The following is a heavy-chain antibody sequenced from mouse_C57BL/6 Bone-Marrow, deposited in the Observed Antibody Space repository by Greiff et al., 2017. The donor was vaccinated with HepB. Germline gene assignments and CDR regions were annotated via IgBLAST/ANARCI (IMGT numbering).Heavy chain of an antibody. V-gene: IGHV1-53*01. CDR1: GYTFTSYW. J-gene: IGHJ2*01. Sequence: QVQLKQPGAELVKPGASVKVSCKASGYTFTSYWMHWVKQRPGQGLEWIGNINPSNGGTNYNEKFKSKATLTVDKSSSTAYMQLSSLTSEDSAVYYCARGYYGSSPYFDYWGQGTTLTVSS. D-gene: IGHD1-1*01. CDR3: ARGYYGSSPYFDY. CDR2: INPSNGGT.